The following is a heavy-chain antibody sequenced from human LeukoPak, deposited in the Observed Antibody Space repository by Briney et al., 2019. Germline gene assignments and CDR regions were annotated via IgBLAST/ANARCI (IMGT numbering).Heavy chain of an antibody. J-gene: IGHJ4*02. CDR3: ARGYYYDSSGYFLDF. V-gene: IGHV4-59*01. CDR1: GXSISTYY. D-gene: IGHD3-22*01. CDR2: IYYSGIT. Sequence: PSETLSLTCTVSGXSISTYYWSWIRQSPGRGLEWIGYIYYSGITKYNPSLKSRVTISVDTSTNQFSLRLSSVTAADTAVYYCARGYYYDSSGYFLDFWGQGTLVTVSS.